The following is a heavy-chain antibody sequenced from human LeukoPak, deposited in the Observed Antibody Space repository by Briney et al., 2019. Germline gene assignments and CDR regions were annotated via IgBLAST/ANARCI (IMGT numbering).Heavy chain of an antibody. V-gene: IGHV4-61*02. CDR2: IYTNGGA. CDR1: GGSVTSGNYY. J-gene: IGHJ4*02. CDR3: AREPPGY. Sequence: SETLSLTCTVSGGSVTSGNYYWNWIRQPAGKGLEWIGRIYTNGGARYNPSLKSRVTISIDASKNQFSLKLSSVTAADTAVYYCAREPPGYWGQGILVTVST.